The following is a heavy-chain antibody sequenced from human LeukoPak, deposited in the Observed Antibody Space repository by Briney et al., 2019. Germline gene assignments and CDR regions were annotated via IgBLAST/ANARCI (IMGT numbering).Heavy chain of an antibody. J-gene: IGHJ4*02. CDR1: GFTFSSYA. V-gene: IGHV3-30*04. D-gene: IGHD2-8*01. CDR2: ISYDGSNK. Sequence: PGGSLRLSCAASGFTFSSYAMHWVRQAPGKGLEWVAVISYDGSNKYYADSVKGRFTISRDNSKNTLYLQMNSLRAEDTAVYYCAKDLSAWTIVLGDWGQGTLVTVSS. CDR3: AKDLSAWTIVLGD.